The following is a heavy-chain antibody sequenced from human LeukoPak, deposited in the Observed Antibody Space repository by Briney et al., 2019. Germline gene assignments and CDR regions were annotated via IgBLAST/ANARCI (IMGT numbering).Heavy chain of an antibody. CDR3: ARDSGSYYGGGY. CDR1: VFTFSSYR. Sequence: GGSLRHSCAASVFTFSSYRMNWVGQAPWKGLEWVSSISSSSSYIYYADSVKGRITISRDNAKNSLYLQMNSLRAKDTAVYYCARDSGSYYGGGYWGQGTPVTVSS. J-gene: IGHJ4*02. CDR2: ISSSSSYI. V-gene: IGHV3-21*01. D-gene: IGHD1-26*01.